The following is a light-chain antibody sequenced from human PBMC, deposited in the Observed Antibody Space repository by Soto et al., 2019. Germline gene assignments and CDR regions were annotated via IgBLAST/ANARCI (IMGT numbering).Light chain of an antibody. J-gene: IGLJ1*01. CDR3: SSYTSDHTYV. CDR1: SSDVGGYKY. Sequence: QSALTQPASVSGSPGQSITISCTGTSSDVGGYKYVSWYQQHPGKAPKLMIFEVSNRPSGVSNRFSGSKSGNTASLTISGLQGEDEATYYCSSYTSDHTYVFGTGTKLTVL. V-gene: IGLV2-14*03. CDR2: EVS.